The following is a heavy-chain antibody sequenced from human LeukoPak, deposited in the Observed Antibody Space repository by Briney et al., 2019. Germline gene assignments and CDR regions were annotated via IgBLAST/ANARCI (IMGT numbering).Heavy chain of an antibody. Sequence: ASVKVSCKVSGYTLTELSMHWVRQAPGKGLEWMGGFDPEDGETIYAQEFQGRVTMTEDTSTDTAYMELSSLRSEDTAVYYCATGDSYYYGSGSWVYAFDIWGQGTMVTASS. CDR2: FDPEDGET. V-gene: IGHV1-24*01. CDR3: ATGDSYYYGSGSWVYAFDI. J-gene: IGHJ3*02. CDR1: GYTLTELS. D-gene: IGHD3-10*01.